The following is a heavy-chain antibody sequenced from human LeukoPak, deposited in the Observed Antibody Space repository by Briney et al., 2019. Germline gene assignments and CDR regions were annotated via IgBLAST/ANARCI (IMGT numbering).Heavy chain of an antibody. CDR3: ARHPYYYGSGSYLGYRVDY. J-gene: IGHJ4*02. D-gene: IGHD3-10*01. CDR2: IYPGDSDT. CDR1: GYTFTNYW. V-gene: IGHV5-51*01. Sequence: GESLKISCKGSGYTFTNYWIAWVRQMPGKGLEWMGIIYPGDSDTKYSPSFQGQVTVSVDKSITTAYLQWSSLKASDTAMYYCARHPYYYGSGSYLGYRVDYWGQGTLVTVSS.